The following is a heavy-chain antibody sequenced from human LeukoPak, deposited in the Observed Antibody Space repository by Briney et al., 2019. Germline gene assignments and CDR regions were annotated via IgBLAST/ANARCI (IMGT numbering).Heavy chain of an antibody. CDR3: ARAGVITIFGVVSKTYNWFDP. CDR1: GESLSGYN. Sequence: PSETLSLTCAVYGESLSGYNWNWIRQPPAKGLEWFAEISHSGITNYNPSLKSRVTISVDTSKNQFSLKLSSVTAADTAVYYCARAGVITIFGVVSKTYNWFDPWGQGTLVTVSS. CDR2: ISHSGIT. D-gene: IGHD3-3*01. V-gene: IGHV4-34*01. J-gene: IGHJ5*02.